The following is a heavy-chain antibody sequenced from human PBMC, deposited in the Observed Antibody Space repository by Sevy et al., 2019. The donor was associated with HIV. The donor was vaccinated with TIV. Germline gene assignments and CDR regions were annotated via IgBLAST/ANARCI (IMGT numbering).Heavy chain of an antibody. CDR3: ASHYYDSTGYYFPLDY. CDR2: ISYDGNNK. CDR1: GFTFSSYA. D-gene: IGHD3-22*01. J-gene: IGHJ4*02. V-gene: IGHV3-30*04. Sequence: GGSLRLSCTASGFTFSSYAMYWVRQAPGKGLEWVAVISYDGNNKDYADSVKGRFTISRDNSKNTLYLQMNSLGAEDRAVYYCASHYYDSTGYYFPLDYWGQGTLVTVSS.